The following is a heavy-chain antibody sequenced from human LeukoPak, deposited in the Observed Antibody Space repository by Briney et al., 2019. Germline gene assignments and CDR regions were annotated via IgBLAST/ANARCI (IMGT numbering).Heavy chain of an antibody. D-gene: IGHD5-12*01. V-gene: IGHV3-23*01. CDR3: AKDQGCSGYDFDY. CDR2: ISGSGGSI. CDR1: GFTFSSYA. J-gene: IGHJ4*02. Sequence: PGGSLRLSCAASGFTFSSYAMIWVRQAPGKGLEWVSGISGSGGSIYYADSVKGRFTISRDNSKNTLYLQMNSLRAEDTAVYYCAKDQGCSGYDFDYWGQGTLVTVSS.